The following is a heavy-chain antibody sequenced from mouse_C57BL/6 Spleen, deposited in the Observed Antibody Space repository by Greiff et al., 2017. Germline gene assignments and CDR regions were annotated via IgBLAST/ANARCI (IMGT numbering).Heavy chain of an antibody. CDR2: IDPSDSET. D-gene: IGHD1-1*01. CDR3: ERGGDYGSSYAMDY. V-gene: IGHV1-52*01. Sequence: QVQLQQPGAELVRPGSSVKLSCKASGYTFTSYWMHWVKQRPIQGLEWIGNIDPSDSETHYNQKFKDKATLTVDKSSSTDYMQLSSLTSEDSAVYYCERGGDYGSSYAMDYWGQGTSVTVSS. CDR1: GYTFTSYW. J-gene: IGHJ4*01.